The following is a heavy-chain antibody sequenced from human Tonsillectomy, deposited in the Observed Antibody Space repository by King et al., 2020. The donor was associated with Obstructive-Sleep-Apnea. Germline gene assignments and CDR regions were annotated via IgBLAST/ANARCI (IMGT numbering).Heavy chain of an antibody. Sequence: QLQESGPGLVKPSETLSLTCTVSGDSISLYYWTWIRQPPGKGLEWIGYIYYRGSTKYNPSLKSRFTMSVDTSKNQFSLTLSSVTAADTAVYYCARDLTYYYGSGFDPWGQGTLVTVSS. CDR2: IYYRGST. CDR3: ARDLTYYYGSGFDP. V-gene: IGHV4-59*01. CDR1: GDSISLYY. D-gene: IGHD3-10*01. J-gene: IGHJ5*02.